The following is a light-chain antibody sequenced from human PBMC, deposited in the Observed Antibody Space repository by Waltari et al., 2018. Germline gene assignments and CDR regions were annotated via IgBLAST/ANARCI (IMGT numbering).Light chain of an antibody. CDR2: DKT. J-gene: IGLJ2*01. Sequence: SSDLTQDPAVSVALGQTVRITCQGDSLRTYYARWYQQKPGQAPVLVIYDKTSRTSGIPDRFSGSSSGNTASLTITGAQAEDEADYYCNSRDSSGNYLNVLFGGGTKLTVL. V-gene: IGLV3-19*01. CDR1: SLRTYY. CDR3: NSRDSSGNYLNVL.